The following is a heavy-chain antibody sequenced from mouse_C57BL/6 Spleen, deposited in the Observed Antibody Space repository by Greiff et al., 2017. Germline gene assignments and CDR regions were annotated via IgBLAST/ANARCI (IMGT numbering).Heavy chain of an antibody. V-gene: IGHV5-9-1*02. CDR1: GFTFSSYA. CDR2: ISSGGDYI. D-gene: IGHD6-1*01. J-gene: IGHJ4*01. Sequence: EVKLVESGEGLVKPGGSLKLSCAASGFTFSSYAMSWVRQTPEKRLEWVAYISSGGDYIYYADTVKGRFTISRDNARNTLYLQMSSLKSEDTAMYYCTREAGVYAMDYWGQGTSVTVSS. CDR3: TREAGVYAMDY.